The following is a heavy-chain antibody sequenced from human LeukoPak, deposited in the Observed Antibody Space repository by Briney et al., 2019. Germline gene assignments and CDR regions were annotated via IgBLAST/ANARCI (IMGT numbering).Heavy chain of an antibody. D-gene: IGHD3/OR15-3a*01. V-gene: IGHV4-59*08. CDR2: IYYSGST. J-gene: IGHJ4*02. CDR1: GGSISSYY. Sequence: NASETLSLTCTVSGGSISSYYWSWIRQPPGKGLEWIGYIYYSGSTNYNPSLKSRVTISVDTSKNQFSLKLSSVTAADTAVYYCARHVRPGLAHYFDYWGQGTLVTVSS. CDR3: ARHVRPGLAHYFDY.